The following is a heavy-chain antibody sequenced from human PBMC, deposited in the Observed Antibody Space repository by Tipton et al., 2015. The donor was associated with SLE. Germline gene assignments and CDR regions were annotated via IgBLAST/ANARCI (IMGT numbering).Heavy chain of an antibody. Sequence: SLRLSCEGSGFRFSGYEMNWVRQAPGKGLEWVSYISGSGSTIYYADSVRGRFTISRDNGRNSLYLQMNSLRAGDTAVYYCARGLAASGPWGRGTLVTVSS. CDR1: GFRFSGYE. CDR3: ARGLAASGP. J-gene: IGHJ2*01. D-gene: IGHD6-6*01. V-gene: IGHV3-48*03. CDR2: ISGSGSTI.